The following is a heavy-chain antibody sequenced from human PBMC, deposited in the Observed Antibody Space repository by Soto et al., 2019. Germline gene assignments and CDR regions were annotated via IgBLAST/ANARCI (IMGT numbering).Heavy chain of an antibody. J-gene: IGHJ5*02. Sequence: SETLSLTCTVSGGSISSSSYYWGWIRQPPGKGLEWIGSIYYSGSTYYNPSLKSRVTISVDTSKNQFSLKLSSVTAADTAVYYCARGPAAIQGNWFDPWGQGTLVTVSS. CDR2: IYYSGST. D-gene: IGHD2-2*02. CDR1: GGSISSSSYY. CDR3: ARGPAAIQGNWFDP. V-gene: IGHV4-39*01.